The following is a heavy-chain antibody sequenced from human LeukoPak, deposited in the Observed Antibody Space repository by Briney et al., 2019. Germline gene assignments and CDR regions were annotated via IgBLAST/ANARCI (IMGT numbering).Heavy chain of an antibody. CDR2: KYARGSS. CDR1: GGSISNYY. D-gene: IGHD3-16*01. Sequence: SETLSLTCTVSGGSISNYYWSWIRQPAGKGLEWIGRKYARGSSNYNPPVQSRVTMSVDTSKNQFSLKLRSVTAADTAVYYCARTDDGVFDYWGQGTLVTVSS. CDR3: ARTDDGVFDY. J-gene: IGHJ4*02. V-gene: IGHV4-4*07.